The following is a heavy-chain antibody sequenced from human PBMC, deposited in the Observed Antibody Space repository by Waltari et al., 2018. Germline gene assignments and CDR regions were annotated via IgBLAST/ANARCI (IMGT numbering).Heavy chain of an antibody. CDR1: GYSISSGYY. Sequence: QVQLQESGPGLVKPSETLSLTCAVSGYSISSGYYWGWIRQPPGKGLEWIGSIYHSGSTYYNPSLKSRVTISVDTSKNQFSLKLSSVTAADTAVYYCARQRVDVVVVVAAPDYWGQGTLVTVSS. CDR2: IYHSGST. V-gene: IGHV4-38-2*01. J-gene: IGHJ4*02. CDR3: ARQRVDVVVVVAAPDY. D-gene: IGHD2-15*01.